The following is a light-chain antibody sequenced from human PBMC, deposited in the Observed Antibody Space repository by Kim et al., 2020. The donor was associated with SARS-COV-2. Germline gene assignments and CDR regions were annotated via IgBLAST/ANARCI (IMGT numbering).Light chain of an antibody. CDR3: QQYDNLPYS. Sequence: SASVGDRVTITCQASQDISNYLNWYQQKPGKAPKLLIYDASNLETGVPSRFSGSGSGTDFTFTISSLQPEVIATYYCQQYDNLPYSFGQGTKLEI. J-gene: IGKJ2*03. CDR2: DAS. V-gene: IGKV1-33*01. CDR1: QDISNY.